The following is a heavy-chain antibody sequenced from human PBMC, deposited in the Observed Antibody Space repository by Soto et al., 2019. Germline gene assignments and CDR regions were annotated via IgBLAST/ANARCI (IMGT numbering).Heavy chain of an antibody. CDR3: VRAYSFYRSVTPGY. D-gene: IGHD4-17*01. J-gene: IGHJ4*02. CDR1: GFPFSTYS. CDR2: ISDVGRTI. Sequence: EVQLVESGGGLVQPGGSLRLSCAASGFPFSTYSMNWVRQAPGKRLEWLSYISDVGRTIYYADSVKGRFTISRDNAKNSIYLEMESLRDEDTGVYYCVRAYSFYRSVTPGYWGQGALVTVSS. V-gene: IGHV3-48*02.